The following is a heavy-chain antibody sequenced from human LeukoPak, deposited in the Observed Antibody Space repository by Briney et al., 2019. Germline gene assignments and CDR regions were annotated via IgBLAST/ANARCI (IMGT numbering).Heavy chain of an antibody. V-gene: IGHV3-30-3*01. J-gene: IGHJ4*02. CDR3: ARASRQFEYRSSGGDY. CDR2: ISYDGDNK. CDR1: GFTFSSYA. Sequence: PGRSLRLSCAASGFTFSSYAMHWVRQAPGKGLEWVAVISYDGDNKYYADSVKGRFTISRDNAKNSLYLQMNSLRAEDTAVYYCARASRQFEYRSSGGDYWGQGTLVTVSS. D-gene: IGHD6-6*01.